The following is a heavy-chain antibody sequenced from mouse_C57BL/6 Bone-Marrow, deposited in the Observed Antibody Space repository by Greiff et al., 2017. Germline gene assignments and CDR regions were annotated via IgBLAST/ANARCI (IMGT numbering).Heavy chain of an antibody. CDR2: INPYNGGT. V-gene: IGHV1-19*01. CDR3: ARHGNHWYFDV. Sequence: VQLQQSGPVLVKPGASVKMSCKASGYTFTDYYMNWVKQSHGKSLEWIGVINPYNGGTSYNQKFKGKATLTVDKSSSTAYMELNSLTSEDSAVYYCARHGNHWYFDVWGTGTTVTVSS. D-gene: IGHD2-1*01. J-gene: IGHJ1*03. CDR1: GYTFTDYY.